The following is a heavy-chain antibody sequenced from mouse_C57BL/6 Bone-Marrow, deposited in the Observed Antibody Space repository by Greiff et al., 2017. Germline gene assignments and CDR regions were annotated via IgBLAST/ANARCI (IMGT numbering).Heavy chain of an antibody. CDR3: ARWGLRTWFAY. CDR2: IHPNSGST. J-gene: IGHJ3*01. CDR1: GYTFTSYW. D-gene: IGHD3-1*01. Sequence: VQLQQPGAELVKPGASVKLSCKASGYTFTSYWMHWVKQRPGQGLEWIGMIHPNSGSTNYNEKFKSKATLTVDKSSSTAYLQRSSLTSEDSAVYCCARWGLRTWFAYWGQGTLVTFSA. V-gene: IGHV1-64*01.